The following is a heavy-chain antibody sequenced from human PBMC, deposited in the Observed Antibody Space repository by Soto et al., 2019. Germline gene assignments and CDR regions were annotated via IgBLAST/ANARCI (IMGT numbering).Heavy chain of an antibody. CDR3: AKTRTIFGVVSRHYFDY. CDR1: GFSFSDYG. CDR2: TSYDGSKT. Sequence: QVQLVESGGGVVQPGRSQRLSCAASGFSFSDYGMHWVRQPPGKGLEWVAYTSYDGSKTYYADSVMGRFTISRDNSKNTLFLQMNSLRPEDTATYYCAKTRTIFGVVSRHYFDYWGQGTLVTVSS. J-gene: IGHJ4*02. D-gene: IGHD3-3*01. V-gene: IGHV3-30*18.